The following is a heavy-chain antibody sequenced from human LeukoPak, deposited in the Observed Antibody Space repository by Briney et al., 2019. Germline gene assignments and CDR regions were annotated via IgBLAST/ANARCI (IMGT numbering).Heavy chain of an antibody. CDR3: ARLGPPNCGGDCYSDY. J-gene: IGHJ4*02. V-gene: IGHV5-51*01. Sequence: GESLKISCKGSGYNFTTYWIGWVRQLPGKGLEWMAMIYPGDSDTRYSPSFQGQVTSSADKSIRTAYLQWSSLRASDTAMYYCARLGPPNCGGDCYSDYWGQGTLSTVSS. CDR2: IYPGDSDT. D-gene: IGHD2-21*02. CDR1: GYNFTTYW.